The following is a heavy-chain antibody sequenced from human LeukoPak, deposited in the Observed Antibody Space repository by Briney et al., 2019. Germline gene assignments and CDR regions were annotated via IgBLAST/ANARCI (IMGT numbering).Heavy chain of an antibody. J-gene: IGHJ3*02. Sequence: GGSLRLSCAASGFTFSNYPMHWVRQPPGQGLEWVAVISYDGSSKYYADSVKGRFTISRDNSKETLYLLMNSLSAEDTAVYYCAKDSPLIVEATRWGRNVFDIWGQGTMVTVAS. CDR1: GFTFSNYP. D-gene: IGHD1-26*01. CDR3: AKDSPLIVEATRWGRNVFDI. V-gene: IGHV3-30-3*01. CDR2: ISYDGSSK.